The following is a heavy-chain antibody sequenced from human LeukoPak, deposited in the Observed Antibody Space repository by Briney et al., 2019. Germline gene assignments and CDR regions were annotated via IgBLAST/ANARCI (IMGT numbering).Heavy chain of an antibody. J-gene: IGHJ4*02. CDR3: ARGSYSSSAGALDY. CDR2: ISSSSSTI. V-gene: IGHV3-48*04. CDR1: GFTFSSHS. Sequence: GGSLRLSCAASGFTFSSHSMNWVRQAPGKGLEWVSYISSSSSTIYYADSVKGRFTISRDNAKNSLYLQMNSLRAEDTAVYYCARGSYSSSAGALDYWGQGTLVTVSS. D-gene: IGHD6-6*01.